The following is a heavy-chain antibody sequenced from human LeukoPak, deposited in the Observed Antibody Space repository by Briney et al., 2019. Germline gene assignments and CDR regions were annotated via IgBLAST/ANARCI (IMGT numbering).Heavy chain of an antibody. D-gene: IGHD2-15*01. Sequence: RGALRLSCAASGFPFSNHAMSWVRHPPGEGLEWVAAISNGNKYYADSVRGRFAISRDDSKKMVYLQMNSLRDEDTAIYYCVREAGYCASVCLKSNWFDPWGQGTLVTVSS. J-gene: IGHJ5*02. V-gene: IGHV3-23*01. CDR2: ISNGNK. CDR3: VREAGYCASVCLKSNWFDP. CDR1: GFPFSNHA.